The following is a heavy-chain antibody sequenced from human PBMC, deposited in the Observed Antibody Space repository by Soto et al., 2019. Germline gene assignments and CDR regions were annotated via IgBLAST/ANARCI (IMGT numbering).Heavy chain of an antibody. V-gene: IGHV4-59*01. D-gene: IGHD4-4*01. CDR1: SGSISSYY. Sequence: SETLSLTCTVSSGSISSYYWSWIRQPPGKGLEWIGYIYYSGSTYYNPSLKSRVTISVDTSKNQFSLKLRSVTAADTAVYYCARGSTVTDYYYYGMDGWGQGTTVTVSS. CDR2: IYYSGST. J-gene: IGHJ6*02. CDR3: ARGSTVTDYYYYGMDG.